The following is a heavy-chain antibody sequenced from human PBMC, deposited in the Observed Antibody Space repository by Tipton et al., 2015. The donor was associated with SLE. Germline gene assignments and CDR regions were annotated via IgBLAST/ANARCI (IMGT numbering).Heavy chain of an antibody. CDR2: ISGSGGGT. Sequence: SLRLSCAASRFTFSSYAMSWVRQAPGKGLEWVSAISGSGGGTYYADSVKGRFTISRDNSKNTPFLQMNSLRAVDTAVYYCVPGWVVAVFGFWCQGSLAPASS. CDR3: VPGWVVAVFGF. J-gene: IGHJ1*01. D-gene: IGHD2-15*01. V-gene: IGHV3-23*01. CDR1: RFTFSSYA.